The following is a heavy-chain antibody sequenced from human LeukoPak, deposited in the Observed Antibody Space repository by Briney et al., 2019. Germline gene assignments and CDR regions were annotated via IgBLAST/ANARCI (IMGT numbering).Heavy chain of an antibody. J-gene: IGHJ4*02. V-gene: IGHV3-21*01. CDR1: GFTFSSYS. D-gene: IGHD2-2*01. CDR2: ISSSSSSI. CDR3: ARSGYCSSTSCYSRAFDY. Sequence: GGSLRLSCAASGFTFSSYSMNWVRQAPGKGLEWVSSISSSSSSIYYADSVKGRFTISRDNAKNSLYLQMNSLRAEDTAVYYCARSGYCSSTSCYSRAFDYWGQGTLVTVSS.